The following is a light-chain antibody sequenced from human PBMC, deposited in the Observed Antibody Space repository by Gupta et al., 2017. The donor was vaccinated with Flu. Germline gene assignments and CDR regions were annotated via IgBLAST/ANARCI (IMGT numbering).Light chain of an antibody. Sequence: DIQMTQSPSTLSASVGDRVTITCRASQSISSWLAWYQQKPGKAPKLLIYKAPSLQSGVPSRFSGSGSGTEFTLTISILQPDDFATYYCQQYNTYSWTFGQGTKVEIK. V-gene: IGKV1-5*03. CDR3: QQYNTYSWT. J-gene: IGKJ1*01. CDR2: KAP. CDR1: QSISSW.